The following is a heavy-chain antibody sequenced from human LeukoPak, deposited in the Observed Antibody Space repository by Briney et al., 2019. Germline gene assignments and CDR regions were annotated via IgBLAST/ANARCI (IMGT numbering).Heavy chain of an antibody. CDR2: INHSGST. CDR1: GGSISSYY. V-gene: IGHV4-34*01. Sequence: PSETLSLTCTVSGGSISSYYWSWIRQPPGKGLEWIGEINHSGSTNYNPSLKSRVTISVDTSKNQFSLKLSSVTTADTAVYYCARHRYTFYGSGSYYKGFDYWGQGTLVTVSS. J-gene: IGHJ4*02. CDR3: ARHRYTFYGSGSYYKGFDY. D-gene: IGHD3-10*01.